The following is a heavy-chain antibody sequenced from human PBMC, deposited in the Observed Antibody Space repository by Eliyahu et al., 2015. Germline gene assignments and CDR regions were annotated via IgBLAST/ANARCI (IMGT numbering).Heavy chain of an antibody. Sequence: QVQLVQSGAEVKKPGASVXVSCKASGYTFTXYGXSWVRQAPGQGLEWMGWISAYNGNTNYAQKLQGRVTMTTDTSTSTAYMELRSLRSDDTAVYYCARDPDLIPAAIWGPGWFDPWGQGTLVTVSS. CDR1: GYTFTXYG. D-gene: IGHD2-2*02. V-gene: IGHV1-18*01. J-gene: IGHJ5*02. CDR2: ISAYNGNT. CDR3: ARDPDLIPAAIWGPGWFDP.